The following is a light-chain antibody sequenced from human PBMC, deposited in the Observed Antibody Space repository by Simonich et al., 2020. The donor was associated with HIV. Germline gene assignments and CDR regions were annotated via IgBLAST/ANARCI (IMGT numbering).Light chain of an antibody. V-gene: IGLV2-8*01. CDR2: EVR. J-gene: IGLJ1*01. CDR3: SSYAGSNNV. Sequence: QSALTQPPSASGSPGQSVTISCTGPSSDVGGYNYVSWYQQHPGQAPKLMSYEVRQRPAGVPDRCSGSKSGNTASRTVSGLQAEDEADYYCSSYAGSNNVFGTGTKVTVL. CDR1: SSDVGGYNY.